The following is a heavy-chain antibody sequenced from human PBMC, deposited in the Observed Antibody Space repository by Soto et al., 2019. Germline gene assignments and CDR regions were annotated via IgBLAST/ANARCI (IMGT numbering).Heavy chain of an antibody. V-gene: IGHV4-34*02. CDR2: VCPGGRT. D-gene: IGHD3-10*01. J-gene: IGHJ5*02. CDR3: ARGDYGQYDAYNWFDP. Sequence: QVRLQQWGAGLVRPSETLSLTCAVYGGCFNNYCWSWIRQPPGKGLEWIGEVCPGGRTNYSPTLKREVRIAVEGSKNHFSLRLTAVTVAHTAGYYCARGDYGQYDAYNWFDPWGQGNLVIVAS. CDR1: GGCFNNYC.